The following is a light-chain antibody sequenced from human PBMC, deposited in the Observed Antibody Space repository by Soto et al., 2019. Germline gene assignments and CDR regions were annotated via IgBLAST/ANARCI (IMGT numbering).Light chain of an antibody. Sequence: AIQMTQSPSPLSASVGDRVTIACRASQVVKNDLSWYQQKPGKAPKLLIYAASSLQSGVPSRFSGSGSGTDFTLAISSLQPDDFATYYCLLDYDYPLTFGQGTKVEIK. V-gene: IGKV1-6*01. CDR3: LLDYDYPLT. CDR1: QVVKND. CDR2: AAS. J-gene: IGKJ1*01.